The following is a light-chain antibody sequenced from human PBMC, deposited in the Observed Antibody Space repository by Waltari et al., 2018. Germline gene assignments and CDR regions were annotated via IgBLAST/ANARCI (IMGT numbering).Light chain of an antibody. CDR3: QQRSNWPLT. Sequence: EIVLTQSPATLSLAPGERAPLSCRASPNLSSHFAWYQQQPVQPPRLLIYDASNRAAGIPARFSGTGSGTDFTLTISSLEPEDFVVYYCQQRSNWPLTFGGGTKVEI. V-gene: IGKV3-11*01. J-gene: IGKJ4*01. CDR1: PNLSSH. CDR2: DAS.